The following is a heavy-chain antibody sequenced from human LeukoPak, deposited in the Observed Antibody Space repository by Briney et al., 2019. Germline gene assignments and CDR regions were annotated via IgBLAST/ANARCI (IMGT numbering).Heavy chain of an antibody. J-gene: IGHJ4*02. D-gene: IGHD1-26*01. Sequence: PSETLSLTCTVSGYSISSGYYWGWSRQPPGKGLEGIGSIYHSGSTYYNPSLKSRVTISVDTSKNQFSLKLSSVTAADTAVYYCARDVGATPGYCDYWGQGTLVTVSS. CDR3: ARDVGATPGYCDY. CDR1: GYSISSGYY. CDR2: IYHSGST. V-gene: IGHV4-38-2*02.